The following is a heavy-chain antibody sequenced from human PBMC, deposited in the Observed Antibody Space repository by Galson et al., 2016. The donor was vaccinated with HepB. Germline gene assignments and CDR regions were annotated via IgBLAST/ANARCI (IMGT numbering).Heavy chain of an antibody. CDR3: ARRRDTASSARYFDY. D-gene: IGHD1-26*01. V-gene: IGHV5-51*01. J-gene: IGHJ4*02. CDR2: IYPGDSDT. CDR1: GYSFTSYW. Sequence: QSGAEVKKPGESLEISCKGSGYSFTSYWIAWVRQMPGKGLEWMGIIYPGDSDTRYSPSFQGQVTISVDKSISTAYLQWSSLKASDTAMHFCARRRDTASSARYFDYWAQGTLVTVSS.